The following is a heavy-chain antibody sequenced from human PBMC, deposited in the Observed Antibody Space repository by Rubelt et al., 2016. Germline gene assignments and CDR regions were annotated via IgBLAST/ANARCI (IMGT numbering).Heavy chain of an antibody. CDR3: ARGYCSGGSCCYFDY. D-gene: IGHD2-15*01. Sequence: QVQLVQSGAEVKKPGASVKVSCKASGYTFTSYAMHWVRQAPGQRLEWMGWINAGNGNTKYSQKFQGSVTITMDTSASTAFMELSSLRSEDTAVYYCARGYCSGGSCCYFDYWGQGTLVTVSS. V-gene: IGHV1-3*01. CDR1: GYTFTSYA. CDR2: INAGNGNT. J-gene: IGHJ4*02.